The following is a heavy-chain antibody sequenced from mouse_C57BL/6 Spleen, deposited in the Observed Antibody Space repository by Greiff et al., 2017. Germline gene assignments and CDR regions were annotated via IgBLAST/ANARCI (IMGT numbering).Heavy chain of an antibody. CDR1: GFSFNTYA. CDR2: IRSKSNNYAT. CDR3: VREGYYSPFDD. J-gene: IGHJ2*01. V-gene: IGHV10-1*01. Sequence: EVKLMESGGGLVQPKGSLKLSCAASGFSFNTYAMNWVRQAPGKGLEWVARIRSKSNNYATYYADSVKDRFTISRDDSESMLYLQMNNLKTEDTAMYFYVREGYYSPFDDWGQGTTLTVSS. D-gene: IGHD2-12*01.